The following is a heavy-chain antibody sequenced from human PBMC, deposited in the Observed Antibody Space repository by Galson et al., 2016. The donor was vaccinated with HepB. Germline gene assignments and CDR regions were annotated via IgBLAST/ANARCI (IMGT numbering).Heavy chain of an antibody. CDR1: GFAFRTYT. Sequence: SLRLSCAASGFAFRTYTMNWVRQAPGKGLEWVSSISSSTIYIYYAGSVKGRFTISRDNAKNSLYLQMNSLRDEDTAVYYCATDRRSIFGAVTEYFQHWGQGTLVTVSS. J-gene: IGHJ1*01. D-gene: IGHD3-3*01. CDR2: ISSSTIYI. CDR3: ATDRRSIFGAVTEYFQH. V-gene: IGHV3-21*01.